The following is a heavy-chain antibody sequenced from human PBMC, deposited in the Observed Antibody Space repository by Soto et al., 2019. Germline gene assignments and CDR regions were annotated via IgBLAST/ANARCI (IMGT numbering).Heavy chain of an antibody. CDR2: VYRSGAA. Sequence: PSETLSLPCTVSGYSISTGYYWAWVRQSPGKGLEWIGSVYRSGAAYYSPTLTSRVTISVAPSKNQFSLHLKSVTAADAAVYYCARDYAYATDVAGYFDFWGQGNPVTVSS. CDR1: GYSISTGYY. V-gene: IGHV4-38-2*02. D-gene: IGHD6-19*01. CDR3: ARDYAYATDVAGYFDF. J-gene: IGHJ4*02.